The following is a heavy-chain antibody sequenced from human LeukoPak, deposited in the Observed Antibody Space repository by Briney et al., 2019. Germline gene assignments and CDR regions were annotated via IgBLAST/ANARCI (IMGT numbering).Heavy chain of an antibody. J-gene: IGHJ6*02. Sequence: PGGSLRLSCAASGFTFSSYAMHWVRQAPGKGLEWVVVISYDGSNKYYADSVKGRFTISRDNSKNTLYLQMNSLRAEDTAVYYCARDIVVAKYYYYGMDVWGQGTTVTVSS. CDR2: ISYDGSNK. D-gene: IGHD2-2*01. CDR3: ARDIVVAKYYYYGMDV. CDR1: GFTFSSYA. V-gene: IGHV3-30-3*01.